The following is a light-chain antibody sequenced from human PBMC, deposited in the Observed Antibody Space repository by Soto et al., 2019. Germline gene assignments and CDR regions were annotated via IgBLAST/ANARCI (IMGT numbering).Light chain of an antibody. J-gene: IGKJ5*01. CDR1: QSVSDN. CDR2: RAS. CDR3: QQYNSWPIT. V-gene: IGKV3-15*01. Sequence: EVLITQSPDTLHESPGEKVTLSCMASQSVSDNLAWYQQKPGQGPRLLVYRASTRTLGIPARFSGSESGTEFTLTISSLQSEDFAVYYCQQYNSWPITFGQGTRLEIK.